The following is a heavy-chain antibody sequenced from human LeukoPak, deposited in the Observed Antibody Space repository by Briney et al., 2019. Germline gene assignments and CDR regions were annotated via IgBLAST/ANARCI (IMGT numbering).Heavy chain of an antibody. CDR3: ARGLYGDFDY. CDR2: ISSSSSYI. CDR1: GFTFSSYS. J-gene: IGHJ4*02. V-gene: IGHV3-21*01. D-gene: IGHD4-17*01. Sequence: GGSLRLSCAASGFTFSSYSMNWVRQAPGKGLECVSSISSSSSYIYYADSGKGRFTISRDNAKNSLYLQMNSLRAEDTAVYYCARGLYGDFDYWGQGTLVTVSS.